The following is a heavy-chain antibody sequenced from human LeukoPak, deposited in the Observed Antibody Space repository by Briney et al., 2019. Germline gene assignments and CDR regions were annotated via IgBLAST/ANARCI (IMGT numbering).Heavy chain of an antibody. CDR2: ISSSSSYI. CDR3: ARSSIQIWDYSDY. D-gene: IGHD5-18*01. CDR1: GFTFTSYS. Sequence: PGGSLRLSCAASGFTFTSYSMNWVRQAPGKGLEWVSSISSSSSYIYYADSVKGRFTISRDNAKNSLYLQMNSLRAEYTAVYYCARSSIQIWDYSDYWGQGTLVTVSS. V-gene: IGHV3-21*01. J-gene: IGHJ4*02.